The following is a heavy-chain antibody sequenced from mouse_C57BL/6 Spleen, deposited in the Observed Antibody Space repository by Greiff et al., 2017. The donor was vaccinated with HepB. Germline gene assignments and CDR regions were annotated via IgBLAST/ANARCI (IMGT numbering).Heavy chain of an antibody. V-gene: IGHV3-1*01. CDR3: ARATYYYGSSPYYFDY. CDR1: GYSITSGYD. Sequence: EVQLVESGPGMVKPSQSLSLTCTVTGYSITSGYDWHWIRHFPGNKLEWMGYISYSGSTNYNPSLKSRISITHDTSKNHFFLKLTSVTTEDTATYYCARATYYYGSSPYYFDYWGQGTTLTVSS. J-gene: IGHJ2*01. D-gene: IGHD1-1*01. CDR2: ISYSGST.